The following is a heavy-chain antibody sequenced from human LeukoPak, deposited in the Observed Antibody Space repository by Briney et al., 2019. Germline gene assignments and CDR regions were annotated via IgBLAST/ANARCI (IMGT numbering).Heavy chain of an antibody. J-gene: IGHJ5*02. CDR2: IIPILGIA. Sequence: GASVKVSFKASGGTFSSYAISWVRQAPGQGLEWMGRIIPILGIANYAQKFQGRVTITADKSTSTAYMELSSLRSEDTAVYYCARVPSGYTNADYNWFDPWGQGTLVTVSS. V-gene: IGHV1-69*04. CDR1: GGTFSSYA. CDR3: ARVPSGYTNADYNWFDP. D-gene: IGHD3-3*01.